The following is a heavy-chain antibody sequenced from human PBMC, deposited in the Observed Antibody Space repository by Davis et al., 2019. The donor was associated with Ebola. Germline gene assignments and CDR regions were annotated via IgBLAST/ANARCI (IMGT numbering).Heavy chain of an antibody. CDR2: IRNNANSYTT. CDR3: ARVAMITFGGVIVIEYYFDY. D-gene: IGHD3-16*02. Sequence: GESLKISCAASGFTFSDHYMDWVRQAPGKGLEWVGRIRNNANSYTTVYAASVKGRFTISRDDSKNSLYLQMNSLRAEDTAVYYCARVAMITFGGVIVIEYYFDYWGQGTLVTVSS. V-gene: IGHV3-72*01. CDR1: GFTFSDHY. J-gene: IGHJ4*02.